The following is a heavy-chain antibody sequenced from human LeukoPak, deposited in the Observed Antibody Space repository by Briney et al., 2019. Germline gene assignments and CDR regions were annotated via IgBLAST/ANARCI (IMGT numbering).Heavy chain of an antibody. D-gene: IGHD3-10*01. CDR1: GGSISIISYY. CDR3: VRHYQVGSYNLHNWFDP. CDR2: IYYNGNT. J-gene: IGHJ5*02. Sequence: PSETLSLTCTVSGGSISIISYYWGWIRQPPGKGLEWIGSIYYNGNTYYTPSLESRVTMSVDTSKNQFSLKLSSVTAADTAVYFCVRHYQVGSYNLHNWFDPWGQGTLVTVSS. V-gene: IGHV4-39*01.